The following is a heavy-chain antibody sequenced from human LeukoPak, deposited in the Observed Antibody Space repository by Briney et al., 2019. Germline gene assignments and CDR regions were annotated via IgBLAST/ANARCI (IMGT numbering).Heavy chain of an antibody. CDR3: AKGSYSSTWYPAEYFQH. V-gene: IGHV3-66*02. Sequence: PGGSLRLSCAASAFTLSSNDMSWVRQAPGKGLEWISVIYSGETTYYADSVKGRFTISRDNSKNMLYLQTNSLGDEDTAVYYCAKGSYSSTWYPAEYFQHWGQGTLVTVSS. CDR2: IYSGETT. D-gene: IGHD6-13*01. CDR1: AFTLSSND. J-gene: IGHJ1*01.